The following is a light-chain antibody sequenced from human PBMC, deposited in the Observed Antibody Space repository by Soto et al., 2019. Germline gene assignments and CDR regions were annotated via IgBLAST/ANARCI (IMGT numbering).Light chain of an antibody. J-gene: IGKJ5*01. CDR3: QKLFDSPIT. CDR2: AAS. V-gene: IGKV1-9*01. CDR1: QVISTS. Sequence: GESVTITCRASQVISTSLAWYQVKPGKAPKLLIYAASTLESGVPSRFSATVSGTEFSLTITRLQPEDFATYYCQKLFDSPITCGQGTRLEIK.